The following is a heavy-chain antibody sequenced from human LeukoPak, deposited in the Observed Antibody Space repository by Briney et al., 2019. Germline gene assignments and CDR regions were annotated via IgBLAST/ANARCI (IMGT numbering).Heavy chain of an antibody. CDR1: GGSIDSTNW. CDR2: IHHDGRI. J-gene: IGHJ4*02. Sequence: SETLSLTCDVSGGSIDSTNWWNWVRQPPGKGLEWIGEIHHDGRINYNPSLKSRVTLSVDKSKNQFSLSLNSVTAADTAMYYCARSHDRLRGNYPDYWGQGTLVTVSS. D-gene: IGHD3-10*01. V-gene: IGHV4/OR15-8*01. CDR3: ARSHDRLRGNYPDY.